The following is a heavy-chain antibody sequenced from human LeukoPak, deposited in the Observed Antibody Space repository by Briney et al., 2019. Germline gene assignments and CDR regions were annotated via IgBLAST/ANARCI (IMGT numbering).Heavy chain of an antibody. D-gene: IGHD2-15*01. J-gene: IGHJ3*02. CDR3: ARDEVVVAASGAFDI. V-gene: IGHV3-7*01. CDR2: IKQDGSEK. CDR1: GFTFSSYW. Sequence: PGGSLRLSCAASGFTFSSYWMSWVRQAPGKGLEWVANIKQDGSEKYYVDSVKGRFTISRDNAKNSLYLQMNSLRAEDTAVYYCARDEVVVAASGAFDIWGQGTMVTVSS.